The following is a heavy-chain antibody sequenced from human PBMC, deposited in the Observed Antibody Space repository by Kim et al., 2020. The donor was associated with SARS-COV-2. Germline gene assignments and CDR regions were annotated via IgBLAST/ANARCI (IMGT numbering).Heavy chain of an antibody. V-gene: IGHV3-49*03. CDR2: IRVKNYGGTA. D-gene: IGHD3-10*01. Sequence: GGSLRLSCAASGFTFGDYTMSWFRQAPGKGLEWVGLIRVKNYGGTAEYAASVKGRFTISRDDSKSIAYLQMNNLKTDDSGMYYCTRAGFLWFGGAYWGQGTLVTVSS. CDR3: TRAGFLWFGGAY. CDR1: GFTFGDYT. J-gene: IGHJ4*02.